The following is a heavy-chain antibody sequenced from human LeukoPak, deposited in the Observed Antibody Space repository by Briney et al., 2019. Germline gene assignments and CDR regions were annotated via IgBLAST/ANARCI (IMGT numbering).Heavy chain of an antibody. CDR2: ISWNSGSI. J-gene: IGHJ4*02. Sequence: PGGSLRLSCAASGFTFDDYAMHWVRQAPGKGLEWVSGISWNSGSIGYADSVKGRFPISRDNAKNSLYLQMNSLRAEDTALYYCAKDIRYYYDSSGYCCNFDYWGQGTLVTVSS. CDR1: GFTFDDYA. V-gene: IGHV3-9*01. D-gene: IGHD3-22*01. CDR3: AKDIRYYYDSSGYCCNFDY.